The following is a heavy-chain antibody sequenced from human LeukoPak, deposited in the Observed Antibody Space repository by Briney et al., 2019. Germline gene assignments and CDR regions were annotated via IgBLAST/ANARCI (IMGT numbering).Heavy chain of an antibody. CDR1: GFTFSSYS. CDR3: VKDISGYLMVDVDAFDV. D-gene: IGHD3-22*01. Sequence: GGSLRLSCAASGFTFSSYSMNWVRQAPGKGLEWVSSISSSSSYIYYADSVKGRFTISRDNAEKSLDLHMNSLRVEDTALYYCVKDISGYLMVDVDAFDVWGQGTMVTVSS. V-gene: IGHV3-21*04. J-gene: IGHJ3*01. CDR2: ISSSSSYI.